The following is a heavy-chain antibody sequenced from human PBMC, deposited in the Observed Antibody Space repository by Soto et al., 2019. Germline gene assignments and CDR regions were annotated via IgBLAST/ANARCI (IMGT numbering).Heavy chain of an antibody. Sequence: GASVKVSCKASGCNFPNYAVEWVRQAPGQRPEWMGCINAGNGDTEYSPKFQGTVTITRDTSASTAYMELHSLTSEDTAVYYCARGGSGWPFDYWGQGTLVTVSS. CDR1: GCNFPNYA. D-gene: IGHD6-19*01. J-gene: IGHJ4*02. CDR3: ARGGSGWPFDY. V-gene: IGHV1-3*01. CDR2: INAGNGDT.